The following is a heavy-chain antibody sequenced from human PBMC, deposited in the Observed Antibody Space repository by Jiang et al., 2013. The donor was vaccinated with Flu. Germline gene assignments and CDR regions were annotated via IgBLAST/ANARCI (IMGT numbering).Heavy chain of an antibody. CDR3: ARSYCSSTSCHSSYWYFDL. Sequence: GSGLVKPSETLSLACNCLWWLHQWLLLDLDPAGPQGRDWSGLRISIIVGSTNYNPSLKSRVTISIDTSKNQFSLKLSSVTAADTAVYYCARSYCSSTSCHSSYWYFDLWGRGTLVTVSS. CDR1: WLHQWLL. D-gene: IGHD2-2*02. V-gene: IGHV4-59*01. CDR2: SIIVGST. J-gene: IGHJ2*01.